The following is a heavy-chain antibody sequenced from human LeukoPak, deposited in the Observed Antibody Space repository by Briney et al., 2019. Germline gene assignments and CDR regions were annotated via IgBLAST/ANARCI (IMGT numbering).Heavy chain of an antibody. Sequence: GGSLRLSCAASGFTLSSYAMSWVRQAPGQGLEWVSAISGSGGSAYYADSVKGRFTISRDNSKNTLYLQMNSLRAEDSAVYYCAKITSCNSTSCPLGYWGQGTLVTVSS. D-gene: IGHD2-2*01. CDR2: ISGSGGSA. J-gene: IGHJ4*02. CDR3: AKITSCNSTSCPLGY. V-gene: IGHV3-23*01. CDR1: GFTLSSYA.